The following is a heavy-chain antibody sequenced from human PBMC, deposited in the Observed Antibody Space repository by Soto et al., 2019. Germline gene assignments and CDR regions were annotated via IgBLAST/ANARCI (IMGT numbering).Heavy chain of an antibody. CDR2: IKSKTDAETT. D-gene: IGHD1-20*01. Sequence: GGSLRLSCAASGFTFSNAWMSWVRQTPGKGLEWVGRIKSKTDAETTDYAAPVKGRFTISRDDSKNALYLQMNSLETEDTAVYYCTTLYQGISNWGQGTLVTVSS. J-gene: IGHJ4*02. V-gene: IGHV3-15*01. CDR3: TTLYQGISN. CDR1: GFTFSNAW.